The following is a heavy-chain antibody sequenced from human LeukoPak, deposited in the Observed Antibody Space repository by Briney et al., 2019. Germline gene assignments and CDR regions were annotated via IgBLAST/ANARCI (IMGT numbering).Heavy chain of an antibody. Sequence: ASVKVSCKASGGTFSSYAISWVRQAPGQGLEWMGGTILIFGTANYAQKFQGRVTITADESTSTAYMELSSLRSEDTAVYYCAATTYYYDSSGYYPFDYWGQGTLVTVSS. CDR2: TILIFGTA. V-gene: IGHV1-69*13. CDR1: GGTFSSYA. J-gene: IGHJ4*02. D-gene: IGHD3-22*01. CDR3: AATTYYYDSSGYYPFDY.